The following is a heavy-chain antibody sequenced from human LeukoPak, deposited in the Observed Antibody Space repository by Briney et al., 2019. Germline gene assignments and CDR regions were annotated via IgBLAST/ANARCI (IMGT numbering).Heavy chain of an antibody. D-gene: IGHD3-10*01. Sequence: GGSLRLSCAASGFTFDDYAMHWVRQAPGKGLEWVSLISWDGGSTYYADSVKGRFTISRDNSKNTLYLQMNSLTPEDTAVYYCAKGRTRGNAANDAFDVWGQGTLVTVSP. J-gene: IGHJ3*01. CDR1: GFTFDDYA. CDR2: ISWDGGST. V-gene: IGHV3-43D*03. CDR3: AKGRTRGNAANDAFDV.